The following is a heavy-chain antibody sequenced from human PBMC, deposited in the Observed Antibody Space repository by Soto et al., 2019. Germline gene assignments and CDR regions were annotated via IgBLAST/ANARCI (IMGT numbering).Heavy chain of an antibody. V-gene: IGHV3-23*01. J-gene: IGHJ4*02. CDR2: ISGSDGST. CDR1: GFTFSSYA. D-gene: IGHD2-15*01. CDR3: ARRGPCINFYY. Sequence: EVQLLDSGGGLVQPGGSLRLSCAASGFTFSSYAMNWVRQAPGKGLEWVSVISGSDGSTYYADSVKGRFTISRDNSKHTLYLQLNSLRAEDTAVYYCARRGPCINFYYWGQGTRVTVSS.